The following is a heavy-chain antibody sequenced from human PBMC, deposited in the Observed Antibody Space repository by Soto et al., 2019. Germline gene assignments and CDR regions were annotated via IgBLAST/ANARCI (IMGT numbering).Heavy chain of an antibody. CDR2: IYYSGSA. D-gene: IGHD4-4*01. J-gene: IGHJ4*02. CDR3: ARIRSGNHPDN. CDR1: GGSISSAGYF. V-gene: IGHV4-31*03. Sequence: QVQLQESGPGLVKPSQTLSLTCSVSGGSISSAGYFWSWIRQHPGKGLEWIGHIYYSGSAYYSPSLKSRVAISVDTSRNEFSLNLSSVTAADMAVYYCARIRSGNHPDNWGQGTLVTVSS.